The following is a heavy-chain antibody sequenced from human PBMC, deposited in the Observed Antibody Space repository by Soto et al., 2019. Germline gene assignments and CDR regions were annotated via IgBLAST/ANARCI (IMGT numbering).Heavy chain of an antibody. V-gene: IGHV3-30*18. CDR1: GFTFSSYG. CDR2: ISYDGSNK. Sequence: QVQLVESGGGVVQPGRSLRLSCAASGFTFSSYGMHWVRQAPGKGLEWVAVISYDGSNKYYADSVKGRFTITRDNSKNTLYLQMNSLRAEDTAVYYCAKSRAIVNYYYGMDVWGQGTTVIVSS. J-gene: IGHJ6*02. D-gene: IGHD5-18*01. CDR3: AKSRAIVNYYYGMDV.